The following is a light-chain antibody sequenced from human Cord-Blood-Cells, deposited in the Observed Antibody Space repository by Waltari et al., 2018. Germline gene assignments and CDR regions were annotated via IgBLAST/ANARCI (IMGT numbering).Light chain of an antibody. J-gene: IGKJ1*01. CDR2: DAS. V-gene: IGKV3-11*01. CDR3: QQRSNWPPWT. CDR1: QSVSSY. Sequence: EIVWTQSPATLSLSPGERLTLPCRASQSVSSYLACHQKKPGQAPRLLIYDASNGATGIPARFSGSGSGTDFTLTISSLEPEDFAVYYCQQRSNWPPWTFGQGTKVEIK.